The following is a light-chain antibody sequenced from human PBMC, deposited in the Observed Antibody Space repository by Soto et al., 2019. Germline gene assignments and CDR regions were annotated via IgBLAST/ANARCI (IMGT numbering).Light chain of an antibody. J-gene: IGLJ1*01. Sequence: QSVLTQPPSVSGAPGQTVTISCTGSSSNIGAGYDVQWYQQLPGTVPKLLIYGNTDRPSGVPDRFSGSKSDTSASLAITGLQAEDEADYYCQSYDNTLSGSRVFGTGTKVTVL. CDR1: SSNIGAGYD. V-gene: IGLV1-40*01. CDR3: QSYDNTLSGSRV. CDR2: GNT.